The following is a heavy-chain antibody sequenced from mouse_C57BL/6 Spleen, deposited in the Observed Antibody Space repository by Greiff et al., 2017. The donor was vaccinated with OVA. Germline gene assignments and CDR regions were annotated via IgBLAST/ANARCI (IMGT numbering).Heavy chain of an antibody. CDR1: GFTFSSYA. D-gene: IGHD2-4*01. CDR2: ISDGGSYT. V-gene: IGHV5-4*03. J-gene: IGHJ3*01. Sequence: EVNVVESGGGLVKPGGSLKLSCAASGFTFSSYAMSWVRQTPEKRLEWVATISDGGSYTYYPDNVKGRFTISRDNAKNNLYLQMSHLKSEDTAMYYCARVYDYDGGAWFAYWGQGTLVTVSA. CDR3: ARVYDYDGGAWFAY.